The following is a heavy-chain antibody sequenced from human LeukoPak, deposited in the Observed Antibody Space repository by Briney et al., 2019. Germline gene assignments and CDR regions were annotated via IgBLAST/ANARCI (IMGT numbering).Heavy chain of an antibody. V-gene: IGHV4-34*01. Sequence: SETLSLTCAVYGGSFSGYYWSWIRQPPGKGLEWIGETNHSGSTNYNPSLQSRVTISVDTSKNQFSLKLSSVTAADTAVYYCARGPDGDYANGIFDYWGQGTLVTVSS. D-gene: IGHD4-17*01. CDR2: TNHSGST. CDR3: ARGPDGDYANGIFDY. CDR1: GGSFSGYY. J-gene: IGHJ4*02.